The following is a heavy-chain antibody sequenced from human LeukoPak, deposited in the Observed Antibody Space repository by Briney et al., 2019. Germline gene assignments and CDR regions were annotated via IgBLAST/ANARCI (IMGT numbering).Heavy chain of an antibody. CDR3: ARPISVRGWDFDY. CDR2: IYSSGST. CDR1: SGSISSNNYY. Sequence: SETLSLTRIVSSGSISSNNYYWGWIRQPPGKGLEWIGSIYSSGSTYYNPSLKSRVTISVDTSKNQFSLKLISVTAADTAVYYCARPISVRGWDFDYWGQGTLVTVSS. D-gene: IGHD6-19*01. V-gene: IGHV4-39*01. J-gene: IGHJ4*02.